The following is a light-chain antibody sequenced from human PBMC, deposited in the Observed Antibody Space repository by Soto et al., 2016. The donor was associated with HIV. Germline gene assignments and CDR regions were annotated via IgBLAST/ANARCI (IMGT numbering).Light chain of an antibody. CDR3: LQHNSYPLT. J-gene: IGKJ4*01. Sequence: DIRMTQSPSTLSASLGDRVTITRRASQSINKWLAWYQQKPGKAPNLLIYKASTSQSGVPSTFSGSGSGTEFTLTISSLQPDDFATYYCLQHNSYPLTFGGGTKVEIK. CDR2: KAS. V-gene: IGKV1-5*03. CDR1: QSINKW.